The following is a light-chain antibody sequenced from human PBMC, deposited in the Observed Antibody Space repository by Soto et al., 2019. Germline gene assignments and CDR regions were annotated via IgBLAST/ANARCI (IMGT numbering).Light chain of an antibody. V-gene: IGKV1-39*01. J-gene: IGKJ1*01. CDR2: GAS. CDR1: QSITNY. Sequence: DIQMTQSPSSLSASVGVRVTITCRARQSITNYLNWYQQKPGKAPKLLFSGASNFQSGVTSGFSGRGFGTDFTLTSNSLQPEDVATHFCQQTFLSPPTFGQGTKVEIK. CDR3: QQTFLSPPT.